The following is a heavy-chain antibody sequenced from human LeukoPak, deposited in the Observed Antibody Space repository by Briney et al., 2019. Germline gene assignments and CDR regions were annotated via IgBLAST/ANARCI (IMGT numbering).Heavy chain of an antibody. CDR1: GGSISSGGFS. CDR2: INHSGST. Sequence: PSETLSLTCGVPGGSISSGGFSWSWIRQPPGKGLEWIGEINHSGSTNYNPSLKSRVTISVDTSKNQFSLKLSSVTAADTAVYYCARVVGGPAAGYYDSSGGDWFDPWGQGTLVTVSS. J-gene: IGHJ5*02. V-gene: IGHV4-34*01. CDR3: ARVVGGPAAGYYDSSGGDWFDP. D-gene: IGHD3-22*01.